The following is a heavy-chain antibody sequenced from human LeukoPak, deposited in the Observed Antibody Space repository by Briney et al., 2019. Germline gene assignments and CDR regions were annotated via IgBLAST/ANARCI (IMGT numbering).Heavy chain of an antibody. J-gene: IGHJ4*02. CDR1: EFPFSDYY. Sequence: GGSLRLSCAASEFPFSDYYMSWIRQAPGKGLEWVSYISSSSSYTNYADSVKGRFTISRDNAKNSLYLQMNSLRDEDTAVYYCARAFGLTDYWGQGTLVTVSS. CDR3: ARAFGLTDY. CDR2: ISSSSSYT. V-gene: IGHV3-11*06. D-gene: IGHD3/OR15-3a*01.